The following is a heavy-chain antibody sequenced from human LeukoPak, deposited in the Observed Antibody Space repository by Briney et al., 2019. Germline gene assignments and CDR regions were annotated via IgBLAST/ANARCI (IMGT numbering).Heavy chain of an antibody. CDR1: GFTFSSYS. CDR2: IKSKTDGGTT. D-gene: IGHD2-2*02. V-gene: IGHV3-15*01. CDR3: TTAPYCSSTSCYTDY. Sequence: PGGSLRLSCAASGFTFSSYSMNWVRQAPGKGLEWVGRIKSKTDGGTTDYAAPVKGRFTISRDDSKNTLYLQMNSLKTEDTAVYYCTTAPYCSSTSCYTDYWGQGTLVTVSS. J-gene: IGHJ4*02.